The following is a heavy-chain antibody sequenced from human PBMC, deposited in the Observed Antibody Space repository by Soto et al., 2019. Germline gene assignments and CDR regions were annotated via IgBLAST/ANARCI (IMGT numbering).Heavy chain of an antibody. D-gene: IGHD5-18*01. CDR2: ISSSSSYI. Sequence: RLSCAASGFTFSSYSMNWVRQAPGKGLEWVSSISSSSSYIYYADSVKGRFTISRDNAKNSLYLQMNSLRAEDTAVYYCARDGYSYGYAFDIWGQGTMVTVSS. V-gene: IGHV3-21*01. J-gene: IGHJ3*02. CDR1: GFTFSSYS. CDR3: ARDGYSYGYAFDI.